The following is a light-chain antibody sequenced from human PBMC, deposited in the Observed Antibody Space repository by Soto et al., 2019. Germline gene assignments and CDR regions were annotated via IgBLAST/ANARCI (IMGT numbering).Light chain of an antibody. J-gene: IGLJ2*01. CDR1: SSDVGGYNY. CDR2: EVS. CDR3: SSYAGSNNYVV. Sequence: HSALTQPPSASGSPGQSVTISCTGTSSDVGGYNYVSWYQQHPGKAPKLMIYEVSKRPSWVPDRFSGSTSGNTASLTVSGLQAEDEADYYCSSYAGSNNYVVFGGGTKVTVL. V-gene: IGLV2-8*01.